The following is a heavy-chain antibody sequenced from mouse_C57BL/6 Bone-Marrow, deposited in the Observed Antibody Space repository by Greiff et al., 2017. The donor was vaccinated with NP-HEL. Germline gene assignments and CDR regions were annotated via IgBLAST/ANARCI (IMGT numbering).Heavy chain of an antibody. CDR1: GFTFSDYG. CDR3: ASYYSNSFDY. CDR2: ISSGSSTI. V-gene: IGHV5-17*01. Sequence: EVNVVESGGGLVKPGGSLKLSCAASGFTFSDYGMHWVRQAPEKGLEWVAYISSGSSTIYYADTVKGRFTISRDNSKNTLFLQMTSLTSEDTAMYYCASYYSNSFDYWGQGTTLTVSS. J-gene: IGHJ2*01. D-gene: IGHD2-5*01.